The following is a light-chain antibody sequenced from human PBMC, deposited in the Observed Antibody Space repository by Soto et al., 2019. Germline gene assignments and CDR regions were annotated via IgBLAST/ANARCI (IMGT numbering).Light chain of an antibody. CDR1: QSVRSN. CDR3: QQRSNSPQT. CDR2: ESS. J-gene: IGKJ1*01. V-gene: IGKV3-11*01. Sequence: EIVVTQSPAALSVSPGERATLSCRASQSVRSNLAWYHQKPGQAPRLLIYESSNRATGIRARFSGSGSGTEFILTISSLEPEDFAVYYCQQRSNSPQTFGQGTKVDIK.